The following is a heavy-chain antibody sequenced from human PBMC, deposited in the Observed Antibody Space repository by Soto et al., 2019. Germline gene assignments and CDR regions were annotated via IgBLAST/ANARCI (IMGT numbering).Heavy chain of an antibody. CDR2: INHSGST. CDR3: ARGRCSGGSCYSRSRLYYYMDV. J-gene: IGHJ6*03. Sequence: QVQLQQWGAGLLKPSETLSLTCAVYGGSFSGYYWSWIRQPPGKGLEWIGEINHSGSTNYNPSLKSQVSISVDTSKNQFSLKLSSVTAADTAVYYCARGRCSGGSCYSRSRLYYYMDVWGKGTTVTVSS. D-gene: IGHD2-15*01. CDR1: GGSFSGYY. V-gene: IGHV4-34*01.